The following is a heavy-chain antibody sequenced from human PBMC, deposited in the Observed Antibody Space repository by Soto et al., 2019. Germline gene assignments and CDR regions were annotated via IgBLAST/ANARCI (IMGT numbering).Heavy chain of an antibody. CDR3: ASSHDSSGYQQGWFDP. CDR1: GFTFSSYA. Sequence: GGSLRLSCVASGFTFSSYAMHWVRQAPGKGLEWVAVISYDGSNKYYADSVKGRFTISRDNSKNTLYLQMNSLRAEDTAVYYCASSHDSSGYQQGWFDPWGQGTLVTVSS. V-gene: IGHV3-30-3*01. J-gene: IGHJ5*02. D-gene: IGHD3-22*01. CDR2: ISYDGSNK.